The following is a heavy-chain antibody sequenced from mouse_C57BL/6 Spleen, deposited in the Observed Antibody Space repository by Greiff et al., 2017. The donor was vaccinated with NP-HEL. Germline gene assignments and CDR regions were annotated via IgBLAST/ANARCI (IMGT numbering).Heavy chain of an antibody. CDR3: ARGGYDYDGRYAMDY. D-gene: IGHD2-4*01. Sequence: QVQLKQSGAELARPGASVKLSCKASGYTFTSYGISWVKQRTGQGLEWIGEIYPRSGNTYYNEKFKGKATLTADKSSSTAYMELRSLTSEDSAVYFCARGGYDYDGRYAMDYWGQGTSVTVSS. V-gene: IGHV1-81*01. J-gene: IGHJ4*01. CDR1: GYTFTSYG. CDR2: IYPRSGNT.